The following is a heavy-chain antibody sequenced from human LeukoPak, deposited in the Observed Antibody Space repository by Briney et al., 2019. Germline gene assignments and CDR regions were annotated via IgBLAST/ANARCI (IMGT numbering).Heavy chain of an antibody. Sequence: PGGSLRLSCAASGFTFSTYGMIWVRQAPGKGLEWVAIISYDESNTYYADSVKGRFTISRDNSKNTLYLQMNSLRAEDTAVYYCAKAGGITDYARFDYWGQGTLVTVSS. V-gene: IGHV3-30*18. CDR2: ISYDESNT. CDR3: AKAGGITDYARFDY. J-gene: IGHJ4*02. CDR1: GFTFSTYG. D-gene: IGHD1-14*01.